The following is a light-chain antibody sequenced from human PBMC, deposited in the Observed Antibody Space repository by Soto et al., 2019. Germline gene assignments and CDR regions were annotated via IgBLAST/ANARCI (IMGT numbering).Light chain of an antibody. V-gene: IGKV3-20*01. CDR3: QQYGRSPPNT. CDR1: QSVSSTY. J-gene: IGKJ4*01. Sequence: EIVLTQSPGTLSLSPGERATLSCRASQSVSSTYLAWYQQKPGQAPRLLIYGASSRATGIPDRFSGSGSGTDFTLTISRLEPEDFAVYYCQQYGRSPPNTFGGGTKVEIK. CDR2: GAS.